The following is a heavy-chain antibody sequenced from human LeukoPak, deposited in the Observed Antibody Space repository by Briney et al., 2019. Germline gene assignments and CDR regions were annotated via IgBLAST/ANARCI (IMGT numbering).Heavy chain of an antibody. CDR2: IYYSGST. V-gene: IGHV4-59*01. J-gene: IGHJ5*02. CDR1: GGSISTYY. Sequence: SESLSLTCTVSGGSISTYYWSWIRQPPGKGLEWIGYIYYSGSTNYKPSLESRVTMSVDTSKNQFSLKLSSVTAADTAVYYCAREGVTHNWFDPWGQGTLVTVSS. CDR3: AREGVTHNWFDP. D-gene: IGHD4-23*01.